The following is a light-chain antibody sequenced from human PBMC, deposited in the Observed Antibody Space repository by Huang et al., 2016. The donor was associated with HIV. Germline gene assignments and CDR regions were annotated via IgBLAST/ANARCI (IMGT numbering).Light chain of an antibody. Sequence: EVVMTQSPATLSVSPGERATLSCMASQRISSNLAWYKQKPGQAPRLLIFRTSLRATGVPARFSGSGSGTEVTLTISSLQSEDFAIYYCQQYDNWPPWTFGQGTKVEIK. V-gene: IGKV3-15*01. J-gene: IGKJ1*01. CDR3: QQYDNWPPWT. CDR1: QRISSN. CDR2: RTS.